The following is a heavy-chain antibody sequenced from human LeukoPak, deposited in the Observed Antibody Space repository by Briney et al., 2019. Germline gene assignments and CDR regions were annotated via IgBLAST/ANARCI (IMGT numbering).Heavy chain of an antibody. D-gene: IGHD3-22*01. CDR1: GFTFSSYG. J-gene: IGHJ3*02. CDR2: ISSTSKYI. V-gene: IGHV3-21*01. CDR3: ARRLYYDSSARDAFDI. Sequence: GGSLRLSCAASGFTFSSYGMHWVRQAPGKGLEWVSSISSTSKYIYYADSVKGRFTISRDNAKNSLYLQMNSLRAEDATVYYCARRLYYDSSARDAFDIWGQGTKVTVSS.